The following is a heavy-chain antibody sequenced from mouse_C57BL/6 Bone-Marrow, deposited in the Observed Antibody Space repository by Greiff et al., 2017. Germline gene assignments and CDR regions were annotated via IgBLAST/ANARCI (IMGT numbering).Heavy chain of an antibody. CDR3: ARDYGSSDWYVDV. V-gene: IGHV1-85*01. D-gene: IGHD1-1*01. CDR2: IYPRDGST. CDR1: GYTFTSYA. J-gene: IGHJ1*03. Sequence: VQLKQSGPELVKPGASVKLSCKASGYTFTSYAINWVKQRPGQGLEWIGWIYPRDGSTKYNEKFKGKATLTVDTSSSTAYMERHSLTSEDSAVYFCARDYGSSDWYVDVWGTGTTVTVSA.